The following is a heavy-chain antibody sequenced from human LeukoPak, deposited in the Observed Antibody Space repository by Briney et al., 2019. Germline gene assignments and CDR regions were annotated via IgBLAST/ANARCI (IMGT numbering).Heavy chain of an antibody. CDR3: AKDLSYSFDY. CDR2: INTNGANT. CDR1: GFTFKSYA. Sequence: RGSLRLSCSASGFTFKSYAMHWVRQAPGKGLEYVSSINTNGANTYYADSVKGRFTISRDNSKNTLYLQMSSLRAEDTAVYYCAKDLSYSFDYWGQGTLVTVSS. V-gene: IGHV3-64*04. J-gene: IGHJ4*02. D-gene: IGHD3-16*02.